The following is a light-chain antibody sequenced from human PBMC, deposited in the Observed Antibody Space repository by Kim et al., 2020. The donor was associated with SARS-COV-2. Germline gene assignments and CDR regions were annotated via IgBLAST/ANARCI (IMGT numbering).Light chain of an antibody. Sequence: DIQMTQSPSSLAASVGDRVTIACRASQSISTYLNWYQQKPGKAPKLLIYAASTLQSGVPSRFSGSGSGTDFTLTISSLQPEDFATYYCQQSNTTPLLTFGGGTKV. V-gene: IGKV1-39*01. CDR1: QSISTY. CDR3: QQSNTTPLLT. CDR2: AAS. J-gene: IGKJ4*01.